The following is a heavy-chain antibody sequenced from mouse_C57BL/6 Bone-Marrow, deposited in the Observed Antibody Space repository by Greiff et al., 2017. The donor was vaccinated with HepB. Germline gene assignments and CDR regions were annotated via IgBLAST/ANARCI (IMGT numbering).Heavy chain of an antibody. D-gene: IGHD1-1*02. CDR1: GFTFSSYA. J-gene: IGHJ1*03. Sequence: EVNVVESGEGLVKPGGSLKLSCAASGFTFSSYAMSWVRQTPEKRLEWVAYISSGGDYIYYADTVKGRFTISRDNARNTLYLQMSSLKSEDTAMYYCTRESGGPWYSDVWGTGTTVTVSS. CDR3: TRESGGPWYSDV. V-gene: IGHV5-9-1*02. CDR2: ISSGGDYI.